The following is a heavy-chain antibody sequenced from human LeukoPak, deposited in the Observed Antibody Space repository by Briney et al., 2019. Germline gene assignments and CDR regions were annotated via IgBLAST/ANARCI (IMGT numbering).Heavy chain of an antibody. CDR2: IYYSGST. CDR3: ARMTGILDY. D-gene: IGHD3-9*01. Sequence: SETLSLTCTVSGGSISSYYWSWIRQPPGKGLEWIGYIYYSGSTNYNPSLKGRVTISVDTSKNQFSLKLSSVTAADTAVYYCARMTGILDYWGQGTLVTVSS. CDR1: GGSISSYY. V-gene: IGHV4-59*01. J-gene: IGHJ4*02.